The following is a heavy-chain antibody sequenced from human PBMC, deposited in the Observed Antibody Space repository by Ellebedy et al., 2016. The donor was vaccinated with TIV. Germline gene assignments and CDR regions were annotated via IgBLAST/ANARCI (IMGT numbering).Heavy chain of an antibody. J-gene: IGHJ4*02. CDR3: VKDRGDIIRDFDY. CDR1: GFTFSHYA. D-gene: IGHD2-21*02. Sequence: PGGSLRLSCSASGFTFSHYAMHWVRQAPGKGLEYVSAMNNNGGNTYYADSVKGRFTISRDNSNNTLYLQMNSLRPEDTAMYYCVKDRGDIIRDFDYWGQGTLVTVSS. V-gene: IGHV3-64D*06. CDR2: MNNNGGNT.